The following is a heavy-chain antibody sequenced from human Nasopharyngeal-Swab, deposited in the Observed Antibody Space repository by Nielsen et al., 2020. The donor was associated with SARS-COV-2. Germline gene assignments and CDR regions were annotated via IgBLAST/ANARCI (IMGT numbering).Heavy chain of an antibody. J-gene: IGHJ4*02. V-gene: IGHV1-2*02. CDR1: GYTLSDYF. CDR2: INPKSGET. Sequence: ASVKISCTASGYTLSDYFIHWIRQAPGHGPEWMGWINPKSGETKYAQRFQDRVTVTRDTSFTTAFMDLSSLRPDDTAVYYCARQLDLYFAFDLWGQGTLVTVSS. D-gene: IGHD3-9*01. CDR3: ARQLDLYFAFDL.